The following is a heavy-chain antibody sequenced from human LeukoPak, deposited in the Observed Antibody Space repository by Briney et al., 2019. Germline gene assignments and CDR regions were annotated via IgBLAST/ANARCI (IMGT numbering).Heavy chain of an antibody. J-gene: IGHJ6*03. CDR3: ARVATPYYYMDV. D-gene: IGHD5-12*01. CDR1: GFTFSPYS. CDR2: ITSSSTYI. V-gene: IGHV3-21*01. Sequence: GGSLRLSCAASGFTFSPYSMNWVRQAPGKGLEWVSSITSSSTYIYYADSVKGRFTISRDNAKNSLYLQMNSLRAEDTAVYYCARVATPYYYMDVWGKGTTVTVSS.